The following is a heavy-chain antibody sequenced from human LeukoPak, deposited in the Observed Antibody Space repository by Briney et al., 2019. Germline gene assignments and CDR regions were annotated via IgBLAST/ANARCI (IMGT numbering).Heavy chain of an antibody. D-gene: IGHD1-26*01. J-gene: IGHJ4*02. CDR2: INSDGSST. Sequence: PGGSLRLTCAASGFTFSSYWMHWVRLAPGTGLVWVSRINSDGSSTSYADSVKGRFTISRDNAKNSLYLQMNSIRAEATDAYYSSRDGIVGATDFDYWGEGTLVTLSS. CDR1: GFTFSSYW. V-gene: IGHV3-74*01. CDR3: SRDGIVGATDFDY.